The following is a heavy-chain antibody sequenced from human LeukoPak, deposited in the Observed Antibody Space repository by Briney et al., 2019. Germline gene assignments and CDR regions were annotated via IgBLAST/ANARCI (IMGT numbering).Heavy chain of an antibody. D-gene: IGHD1-26*01. Sequence: GGSLRLSCAASGFTFSSYAMSWVRQAPGKGLEWVSAISGGGDSTYYADSVKGRFTISRDNSKNTLYLQMNSLRAEDTAVYYCAKDRARGGATDFGCWGQGTLVTVSS. CDR2: ISGGGDST. V-gene: IGHV3-23*01. CDR1: GFTFSSYA. J-gene: IGHJ4*02. CDR3: AKDRARGGATDFGC.